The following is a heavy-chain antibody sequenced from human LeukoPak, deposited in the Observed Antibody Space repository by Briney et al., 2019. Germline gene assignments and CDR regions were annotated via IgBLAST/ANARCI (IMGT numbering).Heavy chain of an antibody. J-gene: IGHJ5*02. CDR1: GYTLTVLS. CDR3: ATGRTYYYDSSGYS. CDR2: FDPEDGET. Sequence: ASVKVSCKVSGYTLTVLSMHWVRQAPGKGLEWMGGFDPEDGETIYAQKFQGRVTMTEDTSTDTAYMELSSLRSEDTAVYYCATGRTYYYDSSGYSWGQGTLVTVSS. D-gene: IGHD3-22*01. V-gene: IGHV1-24*01.